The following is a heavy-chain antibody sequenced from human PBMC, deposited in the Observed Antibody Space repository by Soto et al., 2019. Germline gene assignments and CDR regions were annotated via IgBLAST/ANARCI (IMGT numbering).Heavy chain of an antibody. Sequence: GASVKVSCEASGYTFTSYGISWVRQAPGQGLEWMGWISAYNGNTNYAQKLQGRVTMTTDTSTSTAYMELRSLRSDDTAVYYCARSLGWFGEPPLSYFDYWGQGTLVTVSS. CDR1: GYTFTSYG. V-gene: IGHV1-18*01. D-gene: IGHD3-10*01. J-gene: IGHJ4*02. CDR2: ISAYNGNT. CDR3: ARSLGWFGEPPLSYFDY.